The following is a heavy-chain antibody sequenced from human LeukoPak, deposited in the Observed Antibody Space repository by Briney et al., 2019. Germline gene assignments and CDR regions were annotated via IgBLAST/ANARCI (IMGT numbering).Heavy chain of an antibody. CDR1: GYTFTSYD. V-gene: IGHV1-8*01. CDR3: ASVITFGGVIVLFDY. J-gene: IGHJ4*02. CDR2: MSPNSGNT. D-gene: IGHD3-16*02. Sequence: ASVKVSCEASGYTFTSYDINWVRQATGQGLEWMGWMSPNSGNTGYAQKFQGRVTMTRNTSISTAYMELSSLRSEDTAVYYCASVITFGGVIVLFDYWGQGTLLTVSS.